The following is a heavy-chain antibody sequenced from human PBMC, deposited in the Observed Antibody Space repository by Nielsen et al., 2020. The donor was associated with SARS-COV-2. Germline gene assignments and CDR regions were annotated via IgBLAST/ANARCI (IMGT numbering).Heavy chain of an antibody. D-gene: IGHD3-3*01. CDR1: GFTFDDYA. CDR3: AKSLPYYDFWSGYGARFYYYGMDV. V-gene: IGHV3-9*01. CDR2: ISWNSGSI. J-gene: IGHJ6*02. Sequence: SLKISCAASGFTFDDYAMHWVRQAPGKGLEWVSGISWNSGSIGYADSVKGRFTISRDNAKNPLYLQMNSLRAEDTALYYCAKSLPYYDFWSGYGARFYYYGMDVWGQGTTVTVSS.